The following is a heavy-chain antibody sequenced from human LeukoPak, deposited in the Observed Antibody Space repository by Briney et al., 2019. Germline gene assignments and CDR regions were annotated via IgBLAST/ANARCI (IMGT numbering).Heavy chain of an antibody. Sequence: PSETLSLTCTVSGGSISSSSYYWGWIPQPPGKGLEWIGSIYYSGSTYYNPSLKSRVTISVDTSKNQFSLKLSSVTAADTAVYYCARHYYDSSGYYYVRYWGQGTLVTVSS. CDR1: GGSISSSSYY. CDR3: ARHYYDSSGYYYVRY. J-gene: IGHJ4*02. D-gene: IGHD3-22*01. CDR2: IYYSGST. V-gene: IGHV4-39*01.